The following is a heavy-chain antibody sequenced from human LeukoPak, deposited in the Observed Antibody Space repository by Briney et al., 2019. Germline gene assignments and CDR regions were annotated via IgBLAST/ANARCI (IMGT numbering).Heavy chain of an antibody. CDR2: IYYSGST. V-gene: IGHV4-39*01. CDR1: GGSISSSSYY. J-gene: IGHJ4*02. D-gene: IGHD2/OR15-2a*01. CDR3: ARRSRGTTYFDY. Sequence: PSETLSLTCAVSGGSISSSSYYWGWIRQPPGKGLEWIGSIYYSGSTYYNPSLKSRVTISVDTSKNQFSLKLSSVTAADTAVYYCARRSRGTTYFDYWGQGTLVTVSS.